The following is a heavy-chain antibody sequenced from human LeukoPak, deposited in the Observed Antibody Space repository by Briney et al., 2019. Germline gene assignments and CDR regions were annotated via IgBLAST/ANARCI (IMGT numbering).Heavy chain of an antibody. D-gene: IGHD2-2*01. Sequence: GGSLRLSCAASGFTFSSYEMNWVRQAPGKGLEWVSYISGSGSPIYYADSVQGRFTISRDNAENSLYLQMNSLRAEDTAVYYCVRVLGYCYSTTCSEGFDPWGQGTLVTVSS. CDR2: ISGSGSPI. J-gene: IGHJ5*02. CDR3: VRVLGYCYSTTCSEGFDP. CDR1: GFTFSSYE. V-gene: IGHV3-48*03.